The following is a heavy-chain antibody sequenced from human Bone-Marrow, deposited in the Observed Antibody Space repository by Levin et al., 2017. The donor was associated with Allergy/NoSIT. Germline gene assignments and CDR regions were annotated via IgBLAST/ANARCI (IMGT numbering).Heavy chain of an antibody. D-gene: IGHD5/OR15-5a*01. CDR2: INEDGSEK. V-gene: IGHV3-7*01. Sequence: QAGESLKISCAASGFTFSTYWMNWVRQSPGKGLEWVANINEDGSEKYYVDSVKGRFTISRDNANHSLYLQMNNLRAEDTALYYCARGMSTPGVDWWGQGTPVAVSS. CDR3: ARGMSTPGVDW. J-gene: IGHJ4*02. CDR1: GFTFSTYW.